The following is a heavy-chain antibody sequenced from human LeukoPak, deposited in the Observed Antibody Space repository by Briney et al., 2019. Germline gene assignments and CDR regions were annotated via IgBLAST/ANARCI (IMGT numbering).Heavy chain of an antibody. V-gene: IGHV4-34*01. Sequence: PSETLSLTCAVYGVSFSGYYWSWIRQPPGKGLEWIGEINHSGSTNYNPSLKSRVTISVDTSKNQFSLKLSSVTAADTAVYYCARGKNYWGQGTLVTVSS. CDR1: GVSFSGYY. CDR2: INHSGST. CDR3: ARGKNY. J-gene: IGHJ4*02.